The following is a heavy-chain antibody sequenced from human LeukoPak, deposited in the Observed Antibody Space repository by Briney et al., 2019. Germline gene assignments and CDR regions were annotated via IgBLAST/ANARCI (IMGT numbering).Heavy chain of an antibody. CDR2: IYPGDSDT. CDR3: ARPNDGSGSYAPWYYFDY. Sequence: KVSCKASGYSFTSSWIGWVRQMPGKGLEWMGIIYPGDSDTRYSPSFQGQVTISADKSISIAYLQWSSLKASDTAMHYCARPNDGSGSYAPWYYFDYWGQGTVVTVSS. D-gene: IGHD3-10*01. CDR1: GYSFTSSW. V-gene: IGHV5-51*01. J-gene: IGHJ4*02.